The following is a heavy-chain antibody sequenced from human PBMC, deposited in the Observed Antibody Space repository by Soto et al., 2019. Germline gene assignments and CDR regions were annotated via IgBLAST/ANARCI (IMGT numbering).Heavy chain of an antibody. CDR1: GFTFDDYA. D-gene: IGHD6-19*01. CDR3: AKVQARWLVHDAFDI. J-gene: IGHJ3*02. Sequence: GGSLRLSCAASGFTFDDYAMHWVRQAPGKGLEWVSGISWNSGSIGYADSVKGRFTISRDNAKNSLYLQMNSLRAEDTALYYCAKVQARWLVHDAFDIWGQGTMVTVSS. V-gene: IGHV3-9*01. CDR2: ISWNSGSI.